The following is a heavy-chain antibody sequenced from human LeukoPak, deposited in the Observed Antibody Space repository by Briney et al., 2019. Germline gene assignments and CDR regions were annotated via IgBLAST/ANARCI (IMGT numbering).Heavy chain of an antibody. Sequence: SETLSLTCTVSGGSINYAYWSWIRLPPGKKLEWIGFVSHTGSTNYNPSLKSRVTISVDTSKNQFSLKLSSVTAADTAVYYYARGARPINWFDPWGQGTLVTVSS. CDR1: GGSINYAY. CDR2: VSHTGST. J-gene: IGHJ5*02. V-gene: IGHV4-59*01. CDR3: ARGARPINWFDP.